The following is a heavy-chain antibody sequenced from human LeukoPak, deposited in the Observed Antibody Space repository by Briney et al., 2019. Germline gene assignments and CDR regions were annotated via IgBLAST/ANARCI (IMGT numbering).Heavy chain of an antibody. CDR3: ARDSPHSDAFDI. CDR1: GGSISSGSYY. Sequence: SQTLSLTCTVPGGSISSGSYYWSWIRQPAGKGLEWIGRIYTSGSTNYNPSLKSRVTISVDTSKNQLSLKLSSVTAADTAVYYCARDSPHSDAFDIWGQGTMVTVSS. V-gene: IGHV4-61*02. J-gene: IGHJ3*02. D-gene: IGHD2-15*01. CDR2: IYTSGST.